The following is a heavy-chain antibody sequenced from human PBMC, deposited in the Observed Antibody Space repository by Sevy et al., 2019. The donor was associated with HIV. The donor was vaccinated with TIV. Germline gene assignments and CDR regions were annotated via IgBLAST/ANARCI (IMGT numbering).Heavy chain of an antibody. CDR3: ARDGLAAAGNY. J-gene: IGHJ4*02. Sequence: GGSLRLSCAASGFTFSSYEMNWVRQAPGKGLEWVSYISSSGSTIYYADSVKGRFTISRDNAKNSLYLQMNSLRAEDTAVYYCARDGLAAAGNYWGQGTLVTVSS. V-gene: IGHV3-48*03. CDR2: ISSSGSTI. CDR1: GFTFSSYE. D-gene: IGHD6-13*01.